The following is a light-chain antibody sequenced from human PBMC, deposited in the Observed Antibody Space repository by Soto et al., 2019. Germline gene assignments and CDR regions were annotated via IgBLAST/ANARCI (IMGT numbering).Light chain of an antibody. Sequence: DIHMSESPSARAASVCQGGPNTCQASQNINNYLNWYQQKPGRAPKLLIYDASNLEAGVPSRFRGSGSGTDFTFTISRLQPEDIATYYCQQYENLPTFGQGTRLEI. J-gene: IGKJ5*01. V-gene: IGKV1-33*01. CDR1: QNINNY. CDR3: QQYENLPT. CDR2: DAS.